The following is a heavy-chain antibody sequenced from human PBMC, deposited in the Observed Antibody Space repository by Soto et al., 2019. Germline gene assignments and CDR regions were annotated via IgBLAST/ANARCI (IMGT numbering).Heavy chain of an antibody. V-gene: IGHV3-23*01. CDR1: GFTFSSYA. J-gene: IGHJ3*02. CDR3: AKDRLWYRSGWYPNAFDI. Sequence: GGSLRLSCAASGFTFSSYAMSWVRQAPGKGLEWVSAISGSGGSTYYADSVKGRFTISRDNSKNTLYLQMNSLRAEDTAVYYCAKDRLWYRSGWYPNAFDIWGQGTMVTVSS. D-gene: IGHD6-19*01. CDR2: ISGSGGST.